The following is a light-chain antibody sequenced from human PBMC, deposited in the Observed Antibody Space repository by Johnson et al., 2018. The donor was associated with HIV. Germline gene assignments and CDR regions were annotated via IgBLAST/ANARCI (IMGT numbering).Light chain of an antibody. CDR3: GAWDSSPGAHYF. Sequence: QSVLTQPPSVSAAPGQKVTISCSGSSSNIGNNYVSWYQQLPGTAPKLLIYDNNKRPSGIPDRFSASMSGTSATLDITGLQTGDEGDYYCGAWDSSPGAHYFCGTGTRVTVL. J-gene: IGLJ1*01. CDR2: DNN. CDR1: SSNIGNNY. V-gene: IGLV1-51*01.